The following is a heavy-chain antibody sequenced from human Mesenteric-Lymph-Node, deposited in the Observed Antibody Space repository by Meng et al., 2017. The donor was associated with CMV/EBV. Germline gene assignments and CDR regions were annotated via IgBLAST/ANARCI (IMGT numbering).Heavy chain of an antibody. Sequence: CRGSGYKLASNWVGWVRQMPGKSLGWMGNIYPGDSGTRYSPSFKGQVTISADKSISTAYLQWSNLKASDTAIYYCARRGSGQDFDYWGLGTLVTVSS. CDR3: ARRGSGQDFDY. CDR1: GYKLASNW. J-gene: IGHJ4*02. CDR2: IYPGDSGT. V-gene: IGHV5-51*01.